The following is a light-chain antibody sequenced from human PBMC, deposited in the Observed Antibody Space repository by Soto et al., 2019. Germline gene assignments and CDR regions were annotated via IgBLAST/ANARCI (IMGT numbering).Light chain of an antibody. V-gene: IGLV1-51*02. Sequence: QSVLTQPPSVSSAPGQKVTISCSGSSSNIGNNYVSWYQQLPGTAPKLLIYENNKRPSGIPDRFSGSKSGTSATLGITGLQTGDEDDYYCGTWDSSLSAVVFGGGTKLTFL. J-gene: IGLJ2*01. CDR1: SSNIGNNY. CDR3: GTWDSSLSAVV. CDR2: ENN.